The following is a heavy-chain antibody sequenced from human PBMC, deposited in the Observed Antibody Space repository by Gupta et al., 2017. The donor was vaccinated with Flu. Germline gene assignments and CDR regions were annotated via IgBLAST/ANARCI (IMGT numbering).Heavy chain of an antibody. J-gene: IGHJ4*02. V-gene: IGHV3-7*01. D-gene: IGHD2-2*02. Sequence: EVQLVESGGGLVQPGGSLRLSCAASGFTFSSYWMSWVRQAPGKGLEWVANIKQDGSEKYYVDSVKGRFTISRDNAKNSLYLQMNSLRAEDTAVYYCARDDCSSTSCYTPGFSGYWGQGTLVTVSS. CDR2: IKQDGSEK. CDR3: ARDDCSSTSCYTPGFSGY. CDR1: GFTFSSYW.